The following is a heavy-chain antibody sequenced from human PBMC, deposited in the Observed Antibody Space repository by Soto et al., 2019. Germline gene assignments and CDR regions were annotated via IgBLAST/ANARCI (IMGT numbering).Heavy chain of an antibody. J-gene: IGHJ4*02. D-gene: IGHD3-22*01. CDR2: ISAYNGNT. CDR3: ARAGQYYDSSGYAD. CDR1: GYSFATSG. Sequence: QVKLVQSGTEVKKPGASMKVSCKASGYSFATSGISWVRQAPGQGLEWVGWISAYNGNTNYDQKLQDRIIMTTDTSTSTAYLELRSLRSDDTAVYCCARAGQYYDSSGYADWGQGTLVTVSS. V-gene: IGHV1-18*01.